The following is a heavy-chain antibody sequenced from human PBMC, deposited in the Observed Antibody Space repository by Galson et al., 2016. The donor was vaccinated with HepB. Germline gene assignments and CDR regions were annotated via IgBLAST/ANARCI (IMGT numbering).Heavy chain of an antibody. Sequence: SVKVSCKASGGTFSNYGISWVRQAPGQGLEYMGGIIPILGTPNYAQKFQGRVTITADESTNTACMEVSSLRSEDTAVYYCARTIVRLVRNYYYQYGMDVWGQGTTVTVSS. J-gene: IGHJ6*02. CDR2: IIPILGTP. CDR3: ARTIVRLVRNYYYQYGMDV. D-gene: IGHD6-19*01. V-gene: IGHV1-69*13. CDR1: GGTFSNYG.